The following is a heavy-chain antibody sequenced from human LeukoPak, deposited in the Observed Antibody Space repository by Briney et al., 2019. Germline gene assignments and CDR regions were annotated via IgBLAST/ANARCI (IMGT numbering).Heavy chain of an antibody. CDR1: GFTFSNYA. V-gene: IGHV3-30*04. CDR2: ISYDGSNK. D-gene: IGHD6-6*01. Sequence: GGSLRLSCEDSGFTFSNYAMHWVRQAPGKGLEWVAVISYDGSNKYYADSVKGRFTISRDNYKSTLYLQMNSLRAEDTAVYYCARAKKQLVFDYWGQGTLVTVSS. CDR3: ARAKKQLVFDY. J-gene: IGHJ4*02.